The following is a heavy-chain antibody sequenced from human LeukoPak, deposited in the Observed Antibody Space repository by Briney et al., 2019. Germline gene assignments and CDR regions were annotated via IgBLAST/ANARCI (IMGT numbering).Heavy chain of an antibody. Sequence: ASVKVSCKASGYTFTGYYMHWVRQAPGQGLEWMGWINPNSGGTNYAQKFQGRVTMTRDTSVSTAYLQWTSLKAPDTAMYFCARGDRTSTHFDFWGQGTLVTVSS. D-gene: IGHD1-1*01. CDR2: INPNSGGT. CDR3: ARGDRTSTHFDF. J-gene: IGHJ4*02. V-gene: IGHV1-2*02. CDR1: GYTFTGYY.